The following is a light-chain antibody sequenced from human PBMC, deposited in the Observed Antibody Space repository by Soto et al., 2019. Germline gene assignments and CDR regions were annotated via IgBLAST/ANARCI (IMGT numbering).Light chain of an antibody. J-gene: IGKJ4*01. CDR3: QQYDNWPLT. CDR1: QFVSSH. Sequence: ERVMTQSPATLSVSPGERATLSCRASQFVSSHLAWYQQKPGQAPRLLIYGTSTRATGIPARFSGSGSGTEFTLTISRLQSEDFAVYYCQQYDNWPLTFGGGTKVEIK. V-gene: IGKV3-15*01. CDR2: GTS.